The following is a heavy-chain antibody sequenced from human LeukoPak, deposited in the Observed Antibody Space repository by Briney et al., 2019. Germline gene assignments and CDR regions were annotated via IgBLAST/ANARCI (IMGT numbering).Heavy chain of an antibody. V-gene: IGHV1-2*06. D-gene: IGHD2-8*01. J-gene: IGHJ5*02. CDR1: GYTFTGYY. Sequence: ASVKVSCKASGYTFTGYYMHWVRQAPGQGLEWMGRINPNSGGTNYAQKLQGRVTMTTDTSTSTAYMELRSLRSDDTAVYYCARLGQRMGVLDPCDQGTLVTVSS. CDR2: INPNSGGT. CDR3: ARLGQRMGVLDP.